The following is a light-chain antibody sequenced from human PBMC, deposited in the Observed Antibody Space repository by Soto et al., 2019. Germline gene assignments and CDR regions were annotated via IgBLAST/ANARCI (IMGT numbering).Light chain of an antibody. Sequence: DIQLTQSPSFLSASVGDIVTVTCRASQGIINFLNWYQHKRGEAPILLIYGASNLQNGVPSRFSGSGSGADFTLTISSLQPEDFATYYCQQSFSTPPTFGQGTKVDIK. CDR3: QQSFSTPPT. CDR1: QGIINF. CDR2: GAS. J-gene: IGKJ1*01. V-gene: IGKV1-39*01.